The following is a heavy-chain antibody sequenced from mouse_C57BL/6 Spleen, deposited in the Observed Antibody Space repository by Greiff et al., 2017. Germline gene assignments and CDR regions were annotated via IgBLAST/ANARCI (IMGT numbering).Heavy chain of an antibody. D-gene: IGHD3-3*01. CDR3: ARQGGGLGAMDY. CDR2: ISSGGSYT. J-gene: IGHJ4*01. CDR1: GFTFSSYG. V-gene: IGHV5-6*01. Sequence: VQLKESGGDLVKPGGSLKLSCAASGFTFSSYGMSWVRQTPDKRLEWVATISSGGSYTYYPDSVKGRFTISRDNAKNTLYLQMSSLKSEDTAMYYCARQGGGLGAMDYWGQGTSVTVSS.